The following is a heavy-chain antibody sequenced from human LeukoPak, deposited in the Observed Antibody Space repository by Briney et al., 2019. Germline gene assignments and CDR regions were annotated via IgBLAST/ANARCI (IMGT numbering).Heavy chain of an antibody. CDR2: ISYDGSNK. D-gene: IGHD6-19*01. Sequence: GGSLRLSCAASGFTFSDYWVDWVRQAPGKGLEWVAVISYDGSNKYYADSVKGRFTISRDNSKNTLYLQMNSLRAEDTAVYYCAKDKSSGWYHAFDIWGQGTMVTVSS. CDR3: AKDKSSGWYHAFDI. J-gene: IGHJ3*02. CDR1: GFTFSDYW. V-gene: IGHV3-30*18.